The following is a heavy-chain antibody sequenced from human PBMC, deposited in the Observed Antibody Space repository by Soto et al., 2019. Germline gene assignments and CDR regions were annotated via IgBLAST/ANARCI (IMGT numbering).Heavy chain of an antibody. CDR3: ARGPRGRNWFDP. Sequence: SETLSLTCSIYSGSFSGYYWSWIRQPPGKGLEWIGEISQSGNTNYSPPLKSRVSISIDTSKKQFSLKLSSVTAADTAVYYCARGPRGRNWFDPWGQGTLVTVSS. J-gene: IGHJ5*02. V-gene: IGHV4-34*01. CDR2: ISQSGNT. CDR1: SGSFSGYY.